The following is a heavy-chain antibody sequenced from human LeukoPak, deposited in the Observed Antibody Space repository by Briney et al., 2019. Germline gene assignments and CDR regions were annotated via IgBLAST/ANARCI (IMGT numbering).Heavy chain of an antibody. Sequence: PSETLSLTCAVYGGSFSGYYWSWIRQPPGKGLEWIGEINHSGSTNYNPSLKSRVTISVDTSKNQFSLKLSSVTAADTAVYYCARVAATVITSPFDYWGQGTLVTVSS. D-gene: IGHD4-17*01. CDR2: INHSGST. J-gene: IGHJ4*02. CDR3: ARVAATVITSPFDY. V-gene: IGHV4-34*01. CDR1: GGSFSGYY.